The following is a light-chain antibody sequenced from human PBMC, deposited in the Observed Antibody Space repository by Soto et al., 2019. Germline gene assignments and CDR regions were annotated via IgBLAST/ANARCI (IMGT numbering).Light chain of an antibody. Sequence: QSVLTQPPSASGTPGQRVPMSCSGSSSNIGSKTVNWYQQVPGTAPKLLIHSNNQRPSGVPDRFSGSKSGTSASLAISGLQSEDEADYYCASWDDSLNGWVFGGGTKLTVL. V-gene: IGLV1-44*01. J-gene: IGLJ3*02. CDR1: SSNIGSKT. CDR2: SNN. CDR3: ASWDDSLNGWV.